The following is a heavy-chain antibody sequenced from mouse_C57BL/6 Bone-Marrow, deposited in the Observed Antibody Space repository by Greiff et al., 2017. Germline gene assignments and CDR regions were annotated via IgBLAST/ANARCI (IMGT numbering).Heavy chain of an antibody. V-gene: IGHV1-55*01. CDR3: AKPRGGTVDY. CDR1: GYTFTSYW. J-gene: IGHJ2*01. D-gene: IGHD4-1*01. CDR2: IYPGSGST. Sequence: QVQLQQPGAELVKPGASVKMSCKASGYTFTSYWITWVKQRPGQGLEWIGDIYPGSGSTNYNEKFKSKATLTVDTASSTAYIQLSSLTSEDSAVDYCAKPRGGTVDYWGQGTTLTVSS.